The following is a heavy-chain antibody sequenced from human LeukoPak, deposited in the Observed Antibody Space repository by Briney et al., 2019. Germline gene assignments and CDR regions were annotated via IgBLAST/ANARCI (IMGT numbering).Heavy chain of an antibody. D-gene: IGHD4-17*01. V-gene: IGHV4-4*02. CDR3: ARDQYGDYGDAFDI. CDR2: IYHSGST. Sequence: SETLSLTCAVSGGSISSSNWWSWIRQPPGKGLEWIGEIYHSGSTNYNPSLKSRVTISVDKSKTQFSLKLSSVTAADTAVYYCARDQYGDYGDAFDIWGQGTMVTVSS. CDR1: GGSISSSNW. J-gene: IGHJ3*02.